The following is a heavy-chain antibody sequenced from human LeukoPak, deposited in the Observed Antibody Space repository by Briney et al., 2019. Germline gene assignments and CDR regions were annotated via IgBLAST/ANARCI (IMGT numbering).Heavy chain of an antibody. D-gene: IGHD2-2*01. CDR1: GGTXSSYA. CDR3: ARDGSTSLLFQH. Sequence: SVKVSCKASGGTXSSYAISWVRQAPGQGLEWMGGIIPIFGTANYAQKFQGRVTITADESTSTAYMELSSLRSEDTAVYYCARDGSTSLLFQHWGQGTLVTVSS. CDR2: IIPIFGTA. J-gene: IGHJ1*01. V-gene: IGHV1-69*13.